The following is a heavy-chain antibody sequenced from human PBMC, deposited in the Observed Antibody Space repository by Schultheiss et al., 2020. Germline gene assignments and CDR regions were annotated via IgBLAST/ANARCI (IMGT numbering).Heavy chain of an antibody. CDR1: GDSVSSNSAA. Sequence: SQTLSLTCAISGDSVSSNSAAWNWIRQSPSRGLEWLGRTYYRSKWYNDDAVSVNSRITINPDTSKNQFSLQLNSVTPEHTAVYYCARAPTPYIVVVVAATDAFDIWGQGTMVTVSS. V-gene: IGHV6-1*01. CDR2: TYYRSKWYN. CDR3: ARAPTPYIVVVVAATDAFDI. J-gene: IGHJ3*02. D-gene: IGHD2-15*01.